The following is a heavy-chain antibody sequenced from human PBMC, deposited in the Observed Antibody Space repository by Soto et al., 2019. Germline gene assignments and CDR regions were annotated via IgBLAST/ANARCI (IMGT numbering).Heavy chain of an antibody. CDR1: GYTFTTHG. J-gene: IGHJ4*02. D-gene: IGHD1-26*01. CDR2: VRGDNGHT. CDR3: ASVFGGNYNDYFDK. Sequence: ASVKVSCKASGYTFTTHGISWVRQVPGQGLEWMGWVRGDNGHTNYAQKFQGRVTMTEDTSTDTAYMELRSLRSDDTAIYYCASVFGGNYNDYFDKWSQGTLVTVSS. V-gene: IGHV1-18*01.